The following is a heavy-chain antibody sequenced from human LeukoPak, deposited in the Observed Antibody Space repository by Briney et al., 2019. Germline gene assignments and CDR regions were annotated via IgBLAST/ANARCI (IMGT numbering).Heavy chain of an antibody. CDR3: ATVPAAGNKAFDI. J-gene: IGHJ3*02. V-gene: IGHV1-69-2*01. CDR1: GYTFTDYY. Sequence: ASVKISCKVSGYTFTDYYMHWVQQAPGKGLEWMGLVYPEDGETIYAEKFQGRVTITADTSTDTAYMELSSLRSEDTAVYYCATVPAAGNKAFDIWGQGTMVTVSS. CDR2: VYPEDGET. D-gene: IGHD6-13*01.